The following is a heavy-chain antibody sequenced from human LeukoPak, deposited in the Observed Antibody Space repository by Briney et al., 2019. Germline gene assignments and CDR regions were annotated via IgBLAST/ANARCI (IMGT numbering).Heavy chain of an antibody. J-gene: IGHJ4*02. CDR2: ISPSSSII. CDR3: ARDYDYAFDY. Sequence: GGSLRLSCAASGFTFSSYSMNWVRQAPGKGLEWVSYISPSSSIIQYVDSVKGRFTISRDNAKNSLCLQMNSLRDEDTAVYYCARDYDYAFDYWGQGTLVTVSS. V-gene: IGHV3-48*02. CDR1: GFTFSSYS. D-gene: IGHD5-12*01.